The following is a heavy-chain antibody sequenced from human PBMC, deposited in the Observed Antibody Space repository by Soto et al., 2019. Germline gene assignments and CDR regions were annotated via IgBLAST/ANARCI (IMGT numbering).Heavy chain of an antibody. D-gene: IGHD1-26*01. J-gene: IGHJ4*02. CDR1: GGSITGYH. CDR2: THGSGIT. CDR3: ASYIEGGGGRGY. Sequence: QVQLQESGPGLVKPSETLSLTCTVSGGSITGYHWSWIRQPPGKGLEWIGYTHGSGITNDNPSLQSRVTISVDTSKNHFSLKLSSVTASDTAVYYCASYIEGGGGRGYWGQGHLLTVSS. V-gene: IGHV4-59*01.